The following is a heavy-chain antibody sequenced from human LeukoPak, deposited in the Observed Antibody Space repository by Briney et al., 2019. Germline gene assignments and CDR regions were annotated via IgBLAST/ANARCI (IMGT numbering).Heavy chain of an antibody. D-gene: IGHD6-19*01. CDR2: VSRSSSTI. V-gene: IGHV3-48*01. CDR3: ARRVYSSGWYVLGDYYYYMDV. J-gene: IGHJ6*03. CDR1: GFTFSSYS. Sequence: GGSLRLSCAASGFTFSSYSMNWVRQAPGKGLEWVSDVSRSSSTIYYADSVKGRFTISRDNAKNSLYLQMNSLRAEDTAVYYCARRVYSSGWYVLGDYYYYMDVWGKGTTVTISS.